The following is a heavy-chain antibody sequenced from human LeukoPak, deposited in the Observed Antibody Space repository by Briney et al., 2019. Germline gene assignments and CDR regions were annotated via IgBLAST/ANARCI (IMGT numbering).Heavy chain of an antibody. CDR1: GFTFSTYV. CDR2: ISSNGDNT. J-gene: IGHJ4*02. V-gene: IGHV3-64D*06. Sequence: QPGGSLRLSCSVSGFTFSTYVMHWVRQAPGKGLEYVSAISSNGDNTYYADSVKGRFTISRDNSKNTVYLQMSSLRADDTVVYYCVRGTGYWGQGTLVTVSS. CDR3: VRGTGY.